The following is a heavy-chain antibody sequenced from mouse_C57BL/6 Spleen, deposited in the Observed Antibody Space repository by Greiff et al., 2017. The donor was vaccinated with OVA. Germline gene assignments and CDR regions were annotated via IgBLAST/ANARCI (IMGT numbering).Heavy chain of an antibody. J-gene: IGHJ2*01. Sequence: QVQLKQPGAELVRPGSSVKLSCKASGYTFTSYWMDWVKQRPGQGLEWIGNIYPSDSETHYNQKFKDKATLTVDKSSSTAYMQLSSLTSEDSAVYYCARAYYYGSSRYYFDYWGQGTTLTVSS. V-gene: IGHV1-61*01. CDR2: IYPSDSET. CDR1: GYTFTSYW. D-gene: IGHD1-1*01. CDR3: ARAYYYGSSRYYFDY.